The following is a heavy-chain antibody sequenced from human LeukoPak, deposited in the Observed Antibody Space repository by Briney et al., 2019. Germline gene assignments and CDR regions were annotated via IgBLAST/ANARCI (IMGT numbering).Heavy chain of an antibody. D-gene: IGHD2/OR15-2a*01. J-gene: IGHJ5*02. Sequence: ASVKVSCKASGYTFTAYYMHWVRQAPGQGLEWMGWINPNSGGTNYAQKFQGRVTMTRDASISTAYLELSRLRSDDTAVYYCARGGIERDWFDPWGQGALVTVSS. CDR3: ARGGIERDWFDP. CDR2: INPNSGGT. V-gene: IGHV1-2*02. CDR1: GYTFTAYY.